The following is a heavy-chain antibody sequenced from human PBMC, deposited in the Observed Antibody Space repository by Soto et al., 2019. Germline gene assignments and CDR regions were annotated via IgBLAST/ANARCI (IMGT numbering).Heavy chain of an antibody. V-gene: IGHV3-30-3*01. CDR1: AFTFIFDS. D-gene: IGHD3-10*01. CDR2: IPFDESKE. CDR3: ARGSDYYFGSGNLDY. Sequence: QVQLVESGGGVVQPGRSLRLSCAASAFTFIFDSMHWVRQAPGKGLEWVAVIPFDESKEFYADSVKGRFTISRDNSNNTLSLQMNSLRAEDTAVYYCARGSDYYFGSGNLDYWGQGSLVTVSS. J-gene: IGHJ4*02.